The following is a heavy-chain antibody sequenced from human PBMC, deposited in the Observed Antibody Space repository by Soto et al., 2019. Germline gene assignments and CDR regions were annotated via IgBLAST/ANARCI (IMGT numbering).Heavy chain of an antibody. CDR2: INWNSGSI. CDR3: VKKKGLRKAHYYYGMAV. V-gene: IGHV3-9*01. CDR1: GFTFDDYA. D-gene: IGHD2-15*01. J-gene: IGHJ6*02. Sequence: EVQLVESGGGLVQPGRSLRLSCAASGFTFDDYAMHWVRQAPGKGLEWVAGINWNSGSIGYADSVRGRFTISRDSAKNPLYLQMKILRVEDTALYYCVKKKGLRKAHYYYGMAVWGQGTTVTV.